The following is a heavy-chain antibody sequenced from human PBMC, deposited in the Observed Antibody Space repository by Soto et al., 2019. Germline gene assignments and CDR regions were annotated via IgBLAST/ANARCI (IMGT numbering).Heavy chain of an antibody. Sequence: PGESLKISCKGSGYSFTSYWISWVRQMPGKGLEWMGRIDPSDSYTNYSPSFQGHVTISADKSISTAYLQWSSLKASDTAMYYCARLSIVVVPAAAANYNWFDPWGQGTLVTVSS. CDR1: GYSFTSYW. CDR3: ARLSIVVVPAAAANYNWFDP. V-gene: IGHV5-10-1*01. D-gene: IGHD2-2*01. CDR2: IDPSDSYT. J-gene: IGHJ5*02.